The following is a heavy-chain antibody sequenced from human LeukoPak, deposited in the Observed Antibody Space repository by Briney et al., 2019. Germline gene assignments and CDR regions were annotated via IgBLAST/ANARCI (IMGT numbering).Heavy chain of an antibody. CDR3: ARDLGAVAASPDY. J-gene: IGHJ4*02. CDR2: ISAYNGNT. V-gene: IGHV1-18*01. D-gene: IGHD6-19*01. Sequence: GASVKVSCKASGYTFTSYGISWVRQAPGQGLEWMGWISAYNGNTNYAQKLQGRVTMTTDTSTSTAYVELRSLRSDDTAVYYCARDLGAVAASPDYWGQGTLVTVSS. CDR1: GYTFTSYG.